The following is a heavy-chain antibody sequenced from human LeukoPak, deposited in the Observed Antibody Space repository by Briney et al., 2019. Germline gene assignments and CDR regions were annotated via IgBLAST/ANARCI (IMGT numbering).Heavy chain of an antibody. CDR3: TRGSYGDYEY. J-gene: IGHJ4*02. CDR1: GFIFSSYS. Sequence: GGSLRLSCAASGFIFSSYSMNWVRQAPGKGLEWVSSIDPSSTYIYYADSVKGRFTISRDNAQNSLYLQMNSLRAEDTAVYYCTRGSYGDYEYWGQETLVTVSS. D-gene: IGHD4-17*01. CDR2: IDPSSTYI. V-gene: IGHV3-21*01.